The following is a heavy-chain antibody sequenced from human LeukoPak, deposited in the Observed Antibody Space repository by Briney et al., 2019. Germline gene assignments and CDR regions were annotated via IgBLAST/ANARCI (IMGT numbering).Heavy chain of an antibody. CDR1: GFTFSSYA. CDR2: ISGSGGST. D-gene: IGHD6-19*01. Sequence: GGSLRLSCAASGFTFSSYAMSWVRQAPGKGLEWVSAISGSGGSTYYADSVKGRFTISRDNSKNTLYLQMNSLRAEDTAVYYCATRLVPYHYYYYGMDVWGQGTTVTVSS. CDR3: ATRLVPYHYYYYGMDV. J-gene: IGHJ6*02. V-gene: IGHV3-23*01.